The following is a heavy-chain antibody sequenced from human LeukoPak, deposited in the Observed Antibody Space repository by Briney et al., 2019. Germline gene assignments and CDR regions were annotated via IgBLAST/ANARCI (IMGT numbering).Heavy chain of an antibody. V-gene: IGHV1-58*01. CDR3: AAQSTGWSQDAFDI. CDR2: IVVGSGNT. CDR1: GFTFTSSA. J-gene: IGHJ3*02. D-gene: IGHD6-19*01. Sequence: SVKVSCKASGFTFTSSAVQWLRQARGQRLEWIGWIVVGSGNTNYAQKIQERVTITRDKSTSTVYMELNTLRSEDTAVYYCAAQSTGWSQDAFDIWGQGTMVTVPS.